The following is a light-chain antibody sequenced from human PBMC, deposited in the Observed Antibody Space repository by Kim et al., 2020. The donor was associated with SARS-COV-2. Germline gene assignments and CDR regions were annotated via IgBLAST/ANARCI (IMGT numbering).Light chain of an antibody. Sequence: VLTQSPATLSLSPGERATLSCRASQSIYNYLAWYQQKPGQAPRLLIYDASNRATGIPARFSGTGSGTDFTLTISSLQSEDFAVYYCHQYNNWPQAFGQGTKVDIK. CDR1: QSIYNY. CDR3: HQYNNWPQA. CDR2: DAS. V-gene: IGKV3-11*01. J-gene: IGKJ1*01.